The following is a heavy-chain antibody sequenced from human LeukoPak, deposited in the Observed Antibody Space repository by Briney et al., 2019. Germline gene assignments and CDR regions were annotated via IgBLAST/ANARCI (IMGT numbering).Heavy chain of an antibody. CDR3: ARVAILTGYYDY. V-gene: IGHV1-2*06. CDR2: INPNSGGT. Sequence: ASVKVSCKASGYTFTGYYMHWVRQAPGQGLEWMGRINPNSGGTNYAQKFQGRVTMTRDTSISTAYMELSRLRSDDTAVYYCARVAILTGYYDYWGQGTLVTVSS. D-gene: IGHD3-9*01. J-gene: IGHJ4*02. CDR1: GYTFTGYY.